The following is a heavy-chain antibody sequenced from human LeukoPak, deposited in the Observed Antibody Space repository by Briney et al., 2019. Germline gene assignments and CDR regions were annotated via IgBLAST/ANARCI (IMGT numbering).Heavy chain of an antibody. CDR3: ARSAYYYDTSAYADDFDS. CDR2: ISAYKGNA. D-gene: IGHD3-22*01. V-gene: IGHV1-18*01. Sequence: ASVKVSCRASGYTFTNSGINWVRQAPGQGPEWMGWISAYKGNANYAPKLQGRVTLTTDTSTSTAFMELSSLRSDDTAVYYCARSAYYYDTSAYADDFDSWGQGTLVTVSS. J-gene: IGHJ4*02. CDR1: GYTFTNSG.